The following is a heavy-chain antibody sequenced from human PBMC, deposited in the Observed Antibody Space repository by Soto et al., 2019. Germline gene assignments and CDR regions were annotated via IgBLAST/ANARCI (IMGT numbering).Heavy chain of an antibody. J-gene: IGHJ4*02. V-gene: IGHV3-23*01. D-gene: IGHD5-12*01. CDR1: GFTFSNYA. Sequence: EVQLLESGGGLVQPGGSLRLSCAVSGFTFSNYAMSWVRQAPGKGLEWVSVISGSGGSTFYADSVKRRFTISRDNSKKTLHLQMNSLRAEDTAVYYCAKDSGSSGLFDYWGQGTLVAVSS. CDR2: ISGSGGST. CDR3: AKDSGSSGLFDY.